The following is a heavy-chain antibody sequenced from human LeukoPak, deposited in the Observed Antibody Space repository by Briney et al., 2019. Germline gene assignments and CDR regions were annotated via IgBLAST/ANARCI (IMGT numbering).Heavy chain of an antibody. CDR1: GGSFSGYY. J-gene: IGHJ1*01. V-gene: IGHV4-34*01. Sequence: PSETLSLTCAVYGGSFSGYYWSWIRQPPGKGLEWIGEINHSGSTNYNPSLKSRVTISVDTSKNQFSLKLSSVTAADTAVYYCARKTGRLLHHWGQGTLVTVSS. CDR2: INHSGST. D-gene: IGHD1-14*01. CDR3: ARKTGRLLHH.